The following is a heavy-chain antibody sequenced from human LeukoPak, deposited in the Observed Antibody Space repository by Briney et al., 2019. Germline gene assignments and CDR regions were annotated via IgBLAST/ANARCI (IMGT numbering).Heavy chain of an antibody. D-gene: IGHD3-10*01. CDR2: IYYSGST. J-gene: IGHJ4*02. V-gene: IGHV4-30-4*01. CDR3: ARLVPCGSGSYCQFDY. Sequence: PSQTLSLTCTVSGGSISSGGYYWGWIRQPPGKGLEWIGYIYYSGSTYYNPSLKSRVTISVDTSKNQFSLKLSSVTAADTAVYYCARLVPCGSGSYCQFDYWGQGTLVTVSS. CDR1: GGSISSGGYY.